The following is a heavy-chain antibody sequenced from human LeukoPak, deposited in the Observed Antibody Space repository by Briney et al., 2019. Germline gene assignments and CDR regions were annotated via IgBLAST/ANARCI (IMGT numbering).Heavy chain of an antibody. V-gene: IGHV5-51*01. Sequence: GESLKISCRTSGYRFTTYWIAWVRQVPGKGLEWMGIIYPADSDTTYSPSFQGQVTISADKSISTAYLQWRRLKASDTAMYYCARKYTSGWPSWGQGTLVTASS. D-gene: IGHD6-19*01. CDR1: GYRFTTYW. CDR2: IYPADSDT. CDR3: ARKYTSGWPS. J-gene: IGHJ4*02.